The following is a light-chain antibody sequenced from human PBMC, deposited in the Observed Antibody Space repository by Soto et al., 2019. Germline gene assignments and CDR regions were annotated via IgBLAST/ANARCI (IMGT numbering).Light chain of an antibody. CDR3: QAYDYSLTAFG. CDR1: NSNLGAGYD. CDR2: GNR. Sequence: QSVLTQPPSVSGAPGQRVTISCTGKNSNLGAGYDVHWYQQLPGAAPKLVIFGNRNRPSGDPERFSGSKSGTSASLAITGLQAEDEADYYCQAYDYSLTAFGFGGGTKLTVL. V-gene: IGLV1-40*01. J-gene: IGLJ3*02.